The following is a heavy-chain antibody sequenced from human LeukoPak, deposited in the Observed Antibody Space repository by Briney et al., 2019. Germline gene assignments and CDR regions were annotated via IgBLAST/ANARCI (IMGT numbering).Heavy chain of an antibody. D-gene: IGHD3-22*01. CDR2: IYYSGST. J-gene: IGHJ4*02. CDR1: GGSISSSSYY. CDR3: ASLNYYDWLDY. V-gene: IGHV4-39*01. Sequence: NPSETLSLTCTVSGGSISSSSYYWGWIRQPPGKGLEWIGSIYYSGSTYYNPSLKSRVTISVDTSKNQFSLKLSSVTAADTTVYYCASLNYYDWLDYWGQGTLVTVSS.